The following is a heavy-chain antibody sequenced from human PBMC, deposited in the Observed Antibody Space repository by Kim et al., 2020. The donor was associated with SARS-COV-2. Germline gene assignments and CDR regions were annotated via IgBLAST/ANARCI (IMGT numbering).Heavy chain of an antibody. V-gene: IGHV4-34*01. Sequence: SETLSLTCAVYGGSFSGYYWSWIRQPPGKGLEWIGEINHSGSTNYNPSLKSRVTISVDTSKNQFSLKLSSVTAADTAVYYCARDGRYYDYVWGSWNYWGQGTLVTVSS. CDR2: INHSGST. D-gene: IGHD3-16*01. CDR1: GGSFSGYY. J-gene: IGHJ4*02. CDR3: ARDGRYYDYVWGSWNY.